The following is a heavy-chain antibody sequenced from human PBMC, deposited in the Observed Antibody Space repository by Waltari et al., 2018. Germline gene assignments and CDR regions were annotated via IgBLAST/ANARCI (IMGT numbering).Heavy chain of an antibody. CDR3: AHFQSTMWYFDY. V-gene: IGHV2-5*02. D-gene: IGHD2-21*01. Sequence: QITLKESGPTLVKSTQTLTLTCTFSGFTLSTSGVGVGWIRQPPGKALEWLALIYWDDEKHYIASLQNRLIITKDTSGNQVVLTMANMDPVDTATYYCAHFQSTMWYFDYWGQGTLVTVSS. CDR2: IYWDDEK. CDR1: GFTLSTSGVG. J-gene: IGHJ4*02.